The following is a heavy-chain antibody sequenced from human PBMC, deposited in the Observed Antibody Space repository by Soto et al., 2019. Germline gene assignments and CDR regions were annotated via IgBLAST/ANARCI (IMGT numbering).Heavy chain of an antibody. CDR2: ISASGGTT. J-gene: IGHJ4*02. CDR3: AKDRKSGSGWYWDY. D-gene: IGHD6-19*01. Sequence: EVQLLESGGGLVQPGGSLRLSCAASGFTFSTYAMSWVRQAPGKGLEWVSAISASGGTTYYADSVKGRFTISRDNSKNTLYLQVNSLRAEDTAVYYCAKDRKSGSGWYWDYWGQGTLVTVSS. CDR1: GFTFSTYA. V-gene: IGHV3-23*01.